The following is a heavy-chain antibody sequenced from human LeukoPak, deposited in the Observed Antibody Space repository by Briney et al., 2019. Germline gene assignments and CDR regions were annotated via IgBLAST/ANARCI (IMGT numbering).Heavy chain of an antibody. J-gene: IGHJ4*02. D-gene: IGHD6-19*01. CDR1: GFTVSSNY. V-gene: IGHV3-53*01. Sequence: GGSLRLSCAASGFTVSSNYMSWVRQAPGKGPEWVSVIYSGGSTYYADSVKGRFTISRDNSKNTLYLQMNSLRAEDTAVYYCARVMNSGWPDYWGQGTLVTVSS. CDR3: ARVMNSGWPDY. CDR2: IYSGGST.